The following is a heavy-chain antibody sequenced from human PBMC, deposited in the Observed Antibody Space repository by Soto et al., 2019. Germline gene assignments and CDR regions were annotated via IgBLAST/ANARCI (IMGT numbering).Heavy chain of an antibody. CDR3: AKDTGFYGFVY. CDR1: GFTFSSYG. V-gene: IGHV3-30*18. J-gene: IGHJ4*02. Sequence: GGSLRLSCAASGFTFSSYGMHWARQAPGKGLEWVAVISYDGSNKYYADSVKGRFTISRDNSKNTLYLQMNSLRAEDTAVYYCAKDTGFYGFVYWGQGTMVTVSS. D-gene: IGHD3-10*01. CDR2: ISYDGSNK.